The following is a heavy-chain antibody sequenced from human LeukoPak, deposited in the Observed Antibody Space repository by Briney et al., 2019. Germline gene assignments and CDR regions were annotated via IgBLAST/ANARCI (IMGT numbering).Heavy chain of an antibody. D-gene: IGHD3-22*01. Sequence: SETLSLTCTVSGGSISSYYWSWIRQPPGKGLEWIGYIYYSGSTNYNPSLKSRVTISVDTSKNQFSLKLSSVTAADTAVYYCARVVGSGYLGYWGQGTLVTVSS. CDR1: GGSISSYY. CDR3: ARVVGSGYLGY. J-gene: IGHJ4*02. V-gene: IGHV4-59*01. CDR2: IYYSGST.